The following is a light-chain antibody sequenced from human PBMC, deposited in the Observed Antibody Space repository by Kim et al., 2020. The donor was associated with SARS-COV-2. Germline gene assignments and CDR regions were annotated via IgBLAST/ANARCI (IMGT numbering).Light chain of an antibody. CDR1: QSVSSY. Sequence: LSVSPGERATPSGRASQSVSSYLAWYQQKPGQAPRLLIYDASNRATGIPARFSGSGSGTDFTLTISSLQPEDFAVYYCQQRSNWYTFGQGTKLEI. CDR2: DAS. J-gene: IGKJ2*01. V-gene: IGKV3-11*01. CDR3: QQRSNWYT.